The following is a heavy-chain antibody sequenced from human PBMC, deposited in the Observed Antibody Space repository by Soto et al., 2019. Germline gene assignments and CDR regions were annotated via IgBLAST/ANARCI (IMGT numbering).Heavy chain of an antibody. CDR1: EFSFSSYA. J-gene: IGHJ3*02. CDR3: VKGICESTSGAKGLFNI. Sequence: PGGSLRLSCAASEFSFSSYAMSWVRQAPGKGLEWVSGISGSGAGTYYQDSVTGRFTISRDNTENTLYLQMSSLRVDDTALYYSVKGICESTSGAKGLFNIGGKGKRVPVS. D-gene: IGHD2-2*01. CDR2: ISGSGAGT. V-gene: IGHV3-23*01.